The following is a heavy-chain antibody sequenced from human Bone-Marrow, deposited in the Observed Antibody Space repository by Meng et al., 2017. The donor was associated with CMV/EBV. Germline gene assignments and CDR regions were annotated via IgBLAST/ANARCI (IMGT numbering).Heavy chain of an antibody. V-gene: IGHV1-8*03. CDR1: VYTFTSYG. Sequence: ASVKVSCKASVYTFTSYGINWVRQATGQGLEWMGWMNPNSGNTGYAQKFQGRVTITRNTSISTAYMELSSLRSEDTAVYYCARVIDYDFWSGSYYYYGMDVWGQGTTVTVSS. D-gene: IGHD3-3*01. CDR3: ARVIDYDFWSGSYYYYGMDV. J-gene: IGHJ6*02. CDR2: MNPNSGNT.